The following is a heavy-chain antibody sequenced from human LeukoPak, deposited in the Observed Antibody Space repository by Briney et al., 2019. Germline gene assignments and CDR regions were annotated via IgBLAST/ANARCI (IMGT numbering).Heavy chain of an antibody. CDR3: AREYQLLRGNWFDP. V-gene: IGHV3-33*01. J-gene: IGHJ5*02. Sequence: GRSLRLSCAAPGFXFSSYGIHWVRQAPGKGLEWVAVIWYDGSNKYYADSVKGRFTISRDNSKNTLYLQMNSLRAEDTAVYYCAREYQLLRGNWFDPWGQGTLVTVSS. CDR1: GFXFSSYG. CDR2: IWYDGSNK. D-gene: IGHD2-2*01.